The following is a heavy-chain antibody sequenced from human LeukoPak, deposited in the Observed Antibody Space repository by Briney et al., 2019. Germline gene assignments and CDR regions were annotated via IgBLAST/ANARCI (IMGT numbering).Heavy chain of an antibody. J-gene: IGHJ4*02. Sequence: GASVKVSCKASGYTFNNYGINWVRQAPGQGLEWMGWISTYNDNTNYAQKLQGRVTMTTDTSTSTAYMELRSLTSDDTAVYYCARGYCDTRGYSGFDSWGQGTRVIVSS. CDR2: ISTYNDNT. V-gene: IGHV1-18*01. CDR3: ARGYCDTRGYSGFDS. D-gene: IGHD3-22*01. CDR1: GYTFNNYG.